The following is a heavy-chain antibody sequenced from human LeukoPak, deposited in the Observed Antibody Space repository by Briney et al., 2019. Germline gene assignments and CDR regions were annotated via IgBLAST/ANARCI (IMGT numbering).Heavy chain of an antibody. D-gene: IGHD6-13*01. CDR2: INHSGST. CDR3: ARSMAAAVTYNWFDP. Sequence: TSETLSLTCAVYGGSFSGYYWSWIRQPPGKGLEWIGEINHSGSTNYNPSLKSRVTISVDTSKNQFSLKLSSVTAADTAVYYCARSMAAAVTYNWFDPWGQGTLVTVSS. J-gene: IGHJ5*02. V-gene: IGHV4-34*01. CDR1: GGSFSGYY.